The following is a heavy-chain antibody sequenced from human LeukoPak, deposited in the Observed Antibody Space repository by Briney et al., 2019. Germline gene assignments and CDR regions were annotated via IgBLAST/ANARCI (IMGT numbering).Heavy chain of an antibody. CDR2: ISGSGGST. D-gene: IGHD3-22*01. Sequence: GGSLRLSCAASGFTFSSYAMSWVRQAPGKELEWVSAISGSGGSTYYADSVKGRFTISRDNSKNTLYLQMNSLRAEDTAVYYCAKDGYDSSGYHFDYWGQGTLVTVSS. CDR1: GFTFSSYA. J-gene: IGHJ4*02. V-gene: IGHV3-23*01. CDR3: AKDGYDSSGYHFDY.